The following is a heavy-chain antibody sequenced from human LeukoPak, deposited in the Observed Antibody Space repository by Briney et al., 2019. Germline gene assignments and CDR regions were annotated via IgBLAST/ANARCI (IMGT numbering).Heavy chain of an antibody. CDR1: GFTVSSKY. CDR3: ATDSSSRPEDY. J-gene: IGHJ4*02. Sequence: GGSLRLSCAASGFTVSSKYIIWVRQAPGKGLEWVSLVNTGGSTYYADSVKGRFTISRDNSKNTLYLQMNSLRAEDTAVYYCATDSSSRPEDYWGQGTRVTVSS. V-gene: IGHV3-66*01. D-gene: IGHD6-6*01. CDR2: VNTGGST.